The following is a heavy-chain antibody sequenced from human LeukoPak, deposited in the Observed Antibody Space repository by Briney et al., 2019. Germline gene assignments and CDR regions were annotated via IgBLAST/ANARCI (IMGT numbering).Heavy chain of an antibody. CDR3: AWGANRRDGYYLDY. V-gene: IGHV1-8*01. J-gene: IGHJ4*02. CDR1: GYTFTSYD. D-gene: IGHD5-24*01. Sequence: GASVKVSCKASGYTFTSYDINWVRQATGQGLEWMGWMNPNSGNTGYAQKFQGRVTMTRNTSISTAYMELSSLRSEDTAVYYCAWGANRRDGYYLDYWGQGTLVTVSS. CDR2: MNPNSGNT.